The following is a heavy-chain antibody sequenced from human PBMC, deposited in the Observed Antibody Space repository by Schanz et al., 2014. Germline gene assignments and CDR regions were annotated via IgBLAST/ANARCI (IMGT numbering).Heavy chain of an antibody. V-gene: IGHV1-69*10. J-gene: IGHJ4*02. CDR3: ARGYGDSPTDF. CDR2: INGYNGHT. Sequence: QGQLVQSGAEVKKPGASVKVSCKASGGTFSTYTISWVRQAPGQGLEWMGWINGYNGHTLYAQKFQGRVTITADRSTSTAYMELSSLRSEDTAVYYCARGYGDSPTDFWGQGTLVTDSS. CDR1: GGTFSTYT. D-gene: IGHD4-17*01.